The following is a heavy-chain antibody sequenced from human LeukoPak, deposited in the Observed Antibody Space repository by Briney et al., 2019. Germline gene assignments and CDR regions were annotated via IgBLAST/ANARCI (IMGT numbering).Heavy chain of an antibody. J-gene: IGHJ6*03. CDR3: ARDTSYSGYYYIYSYYYMDV. Sequence: ASVKVSCKAFGYTFTSNYMHWVRQAPGQGPEWMGVISPSGGSTTYAQKFQGRVTLTRDMSTSTDYLGLSSLRSEDTAVYYCARDTSYSGYYYIYSYYYMDVWGKGTTVTVSS. D-gene: IGHD3-22*01. V-gene: IGHV1-46*01. CDR2: ISPSGGST. CDR1: GYTFTSNY.